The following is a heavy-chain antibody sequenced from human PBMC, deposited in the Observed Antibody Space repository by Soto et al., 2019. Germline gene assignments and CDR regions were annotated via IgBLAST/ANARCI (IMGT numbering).Heavy chain of an antibody. CDR1: GFSLINARMG. V-gene: IGHV2-26*01. CDR3: ARLPTTIFGYDY. CDR2: IFSNDEK. J-gene: IGHJ4*02. Sequence: SGPTLVNPTETLTLTFTVSGFSLINARMGVSLIRQPPGKALEWLAHIFSNDEKSYSTSLKSRLTISKDTSKSQVVLTMTNMDPVDTATYYCARLPTTIFGYDYCGQGTLVTVSS. D-gene: IGHD3-3*01.